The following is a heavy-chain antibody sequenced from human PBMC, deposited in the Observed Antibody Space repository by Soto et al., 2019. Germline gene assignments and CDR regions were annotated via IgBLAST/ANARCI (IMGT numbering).Heavy chain of an antibody. CDR3: AKTAGYDYVWGSSGLDP. CDR2: ISYDGSDK. V-gene: IGHV3-30*18. Sequence: GGSLRHSCAGSGFTFGSYGMHWVRQAPGKGLEWVAVISYDGSDKYYGDSVKGRFTISRDDSKNTLYLQMNSLRVEDTASYYCAKTAGYDYVWGSSGLDPWGQGT. CDR1: GFTFGSYG. D-gene: IGHD3-16*01. J-gene: IGHJ5*02.